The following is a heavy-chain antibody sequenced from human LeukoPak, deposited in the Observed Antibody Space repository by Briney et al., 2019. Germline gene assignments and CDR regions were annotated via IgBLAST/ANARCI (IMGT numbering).Heavy chain of an antibody. CDR3: ARVDGLRHQSDY. CDR2: INHSGST. Sequence: SETLSFTCAVYGGSFSGYYWSWIRQPPGKGLEWIGEINHSGSTNYNPSLKSRVTISVDTSKNQFSLKLSSVTAADTAVYYCARVDGLRHQSDYWGQGTLVTVSS. J-gene: IGHJ4*02. D-gene: IGHD5-12*01. V-gene: IGHV4-34*01. CDR1: GGSFSGYY.